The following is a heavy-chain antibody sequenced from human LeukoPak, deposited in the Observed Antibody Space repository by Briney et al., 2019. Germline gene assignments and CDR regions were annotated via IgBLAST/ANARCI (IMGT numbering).Heavy chain of an antibody. J-gene: IGHJ4*02. Sequence: GGSLRLSCAASGFTFSNSAMNWVRQVPGKGLEWVSSIDYDSSHIYYAASVRGRFTSSRDNARNSVYLQMNGLRVEDTAVYYCARDPLRYLRVGHYDYWGQGTLVAVSS. CDR1: GFTFSNSA. D-gene: IGHD3-9*01. V-gene: IGHV3-21*01. CDR2: IDYDSSHI. CDR3: ARDPLRYLRVGHYDY.